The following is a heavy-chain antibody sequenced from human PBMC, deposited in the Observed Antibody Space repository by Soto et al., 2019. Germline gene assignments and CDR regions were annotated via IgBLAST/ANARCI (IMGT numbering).Heavy chain of an antibody. D-gene: IGHD3-22*01. J-gene: IGHJ4*02. CDR3: ARDLKYDSSGYYYGY. V-gene: IGHV3-11*06. CDR1: GFTFSDYY. Sequence: GGSLRLSCAASGFTFSDYYMSWIRQAPGKGLEWVSYISSSSSYTNYADSVKGRFTISRDNAKNSLYLQMNSLRAEDTAVYYCARDLKYDSSGYYYGYWGQGTLVTVSS. CDR2: ISSSSSYT.